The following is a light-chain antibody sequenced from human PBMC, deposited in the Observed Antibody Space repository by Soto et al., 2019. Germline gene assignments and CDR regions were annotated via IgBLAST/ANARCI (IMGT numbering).Light chain of an antibody. V-gene: IGKV1-5*03. Sequence: DIQMNQCPSTLSCSVGDRVTITCRASQTISSWLAWYQQKPGKAPKLLIYKASTLKSGVPSRFSGSGSGTEFTLTISSLQPDDFATYYCQYYNSYSEAFGQGTKVDIK. CDR3: QYYNSYSEA. J-gene: IGKJ1*01. CDR1: QTISSW. CDR2: KAS.